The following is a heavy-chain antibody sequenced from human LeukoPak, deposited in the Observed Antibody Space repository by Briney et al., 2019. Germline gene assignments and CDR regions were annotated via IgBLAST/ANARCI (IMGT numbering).Heavy chain of an antibody. CDR3: ARGARYFDWLLYNAFDI. D-gene: IGHD3-9*01. V-gene: IGHV4-34*01. CDR2: IHHSGST. Sequence: PSETLSLTCAVYGGSFSGYYWSWIRQPPGKGLEWTGEIHHSGSTNYNPSLKSRVTISVDTSKNQFSLKLSSVTAADTAVYYCARGARYFDWLLYNAFDIWGQGTMVTVSS. J-gene: IGHJ3*02. CDR1: GGSFSGYY.